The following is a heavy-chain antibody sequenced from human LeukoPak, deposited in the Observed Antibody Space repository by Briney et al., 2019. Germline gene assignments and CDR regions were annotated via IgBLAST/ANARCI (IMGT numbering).Heavy chain of an antibody. Sequence: SSQTLSLTCTVSGGSISSGDYYWSWIRQPPGKGLEWIGYIYYSGSTYYNPSLKSRVTISVDTSKNQFSLKLSSVTAADTAVYYCARDLQTTVTTSDYWGRGTLVTVSS. CDR1: GGSISSGDYY. CDR2: IYYSGST. CDR3: ARDLQTTVTTSDY. V-gene: IGHV4-30-4*08. J-gene: IGHJ4*02. D-gene: IGHD4-17*01.